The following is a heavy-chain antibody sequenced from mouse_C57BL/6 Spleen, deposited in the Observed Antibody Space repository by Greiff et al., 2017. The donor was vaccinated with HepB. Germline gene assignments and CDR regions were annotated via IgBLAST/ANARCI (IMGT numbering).Heavy chain of an antibody. Sequence: EVQLVESGPGLVKPSPTLSLTCSVTGYSITSDYWNWIRKFPGNNLEYMGYISYSGSTYYNPSLKSRSSITRDTSKTHYYLQLHSGTTEDTATYYCARSGIYDGYDYAMEYWGQGTSVTVSS. CDR2: ISYSGST. D-gene: IGHD2-3*01. CDR1: GYSITSDY. V-gene: IGHV3-8*01. CDR3: ARSGIYDGYDYAMEY. J-gene: IGHJ4*01.